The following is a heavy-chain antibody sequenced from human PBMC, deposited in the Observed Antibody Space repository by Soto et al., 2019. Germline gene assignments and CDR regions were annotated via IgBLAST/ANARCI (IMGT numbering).Heavy chain of an antibody. CDR2: SRDKPQGYST. Sequence: EVQLVESGGGLVQPGGSLRLSCAGSGFTLSDHYIDWVRQAPGKGLEWVGRSRDKPQGYSTAYAASVKGRFTTSRDESKNSAYLQMNSLKTEDTAVYHCAKSPSRAPYGMDVWGQGTTVTVSS. J-gene: IGHJ6*02. D-gene: IGHD6-6*01. CDR1: GFTLSDHY. V-gene: IGHV3-72*01. CDR3: AKSPSRAPYGMDV.